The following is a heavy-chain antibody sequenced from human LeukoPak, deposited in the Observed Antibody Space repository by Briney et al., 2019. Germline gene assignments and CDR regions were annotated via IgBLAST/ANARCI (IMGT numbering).Heavy chain of an antibody. CDR2: IYFSGSI. Sequence: SETLSPTCTVFGGSLTSSSSYWGWIRQNPGRGLEWIGSIYFSGSIYYNPSLKSRVPISLDQSKHQFSLKLSAVTAADTAVYYCARHSYDDILTGYYTYSVYYWGEGTLVTVSS. V-gene: IGHV4-39*01. CDR3: ARHSYDDILTGYYTYSVYY. CDR1: GGSLTSSSSY. D-gene: IGHD3-9*01. J-gene: IGHJ4*02.